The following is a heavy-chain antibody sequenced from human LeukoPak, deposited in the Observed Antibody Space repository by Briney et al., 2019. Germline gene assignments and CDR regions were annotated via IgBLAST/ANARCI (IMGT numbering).Heavy chain of an antibody. CDR2: ISSSGSNI. Sequence: PGGSLRLSFVGSNFTFSSYTLNWVRQAPGKGLEWLSSISSSGSNIYYADSVKGRFTISRDNAKTSLFLQMNSLRAEDSAVYYCATRVTTFLQWGQGTLVTVSS. CDR1: NFTFSSYT. D-gene: IGHD4-17*01. CDR3: ATRVTTFLQ. V-gene: IGHV3-21*01. J-gene: IGHJ4*02.